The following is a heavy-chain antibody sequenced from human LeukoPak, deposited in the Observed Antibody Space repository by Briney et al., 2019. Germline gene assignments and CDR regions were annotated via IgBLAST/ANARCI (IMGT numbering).Heavy chain of an antibody. J-gene: IGHJ3*02. D-gene: IGHD3-16*01. CDR3: AKGGPHDAFDI. CDR2: IYYSGST. CDR1: GGSISSHY. V-gene: IGHV4-59*11. Sequence: TASETLSLTCTVSGGSISSHYWSWIRQPPGKGLEWIGYIYYSGSTNYNPSLKSRVTISVDTSKNQFSLKLSSVTAADTAVYYCAKGGPHDAFDIWGQGTMVTVSS.